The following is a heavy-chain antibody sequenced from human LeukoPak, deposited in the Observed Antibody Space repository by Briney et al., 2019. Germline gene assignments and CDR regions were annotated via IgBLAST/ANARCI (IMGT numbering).Heavy chain of an antibody. D-gene: IGHD2-15*01. V-gene: IGHV3-11*05. J-gene: IGHJ4*02. CDR3: ARDLRPTWV. CDR1: GFTFSDYY. CDR2: ISTTSSFT. Sequence: PGGSLRLSCAASGFTFSDYYMSWIRQAPGKGLEWVSYISTTSSFTNYADSVKGRFTISRDNAKNSLYLQMNSLRAEDTAVYYCARDLRPTWVGGQGTLVTVSS.